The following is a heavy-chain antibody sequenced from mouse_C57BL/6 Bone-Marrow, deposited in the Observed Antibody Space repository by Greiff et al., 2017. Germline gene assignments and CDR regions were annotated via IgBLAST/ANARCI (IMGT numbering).Heavy chain of an antibody. D-gene: IGHD2-2*01. CDR3: ARPSYGYDGFAY. CDR2: ISGGGGNT. J-gene: IGHJ3*01. V-gene: IGHV5-9*01. Sequence: DVQLVESGGGLVKPGGSLKLSCAASGFTFSSYTMSWVRQTPEKRLEWVATISGGGGNTYYPDSVKGRFTISRDNAKNTLYLQMSSLRSEDTALYYCARPSYGYDGFAYWGQGTLVTVSA. CDR1: GFTFSSYT.